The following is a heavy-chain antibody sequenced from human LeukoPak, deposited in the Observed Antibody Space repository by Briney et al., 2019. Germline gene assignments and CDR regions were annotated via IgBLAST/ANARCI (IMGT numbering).Heavy chain of an antibody. D-gene: IGHD6-19*01. J-gene: IGHJ5*02. CDR1: GGSISSNDW. Sequence: PSETQSLTCAVSGGSISSNDWWSWVRQPPGKGLEWIGEIYHAGSANYNPSLKSRVTMSLDKSKNQFSLKMSPVTAADTAVYYCARKGALPYNSGWHGPWGQGTLVTVSS. CDR3: ARKGALPYNSGWHGP. CDR2: IYHAGSA. V-gene: IGHV4-4*02.